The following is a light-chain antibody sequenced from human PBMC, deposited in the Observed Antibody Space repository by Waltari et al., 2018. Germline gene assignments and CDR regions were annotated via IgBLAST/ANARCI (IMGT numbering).Light chain of an antibody. J-gene: IGLJ2*01. Sequence: QSALTQPASVSGSPGQSITISCPGTSSAVGGHNYFSWYQQPPGKAPKPMISSVSNRPSGVSNRFSGSKSGNTASLTISGLQAEDEADYYCSSYTSISTLVFGGGTKLTVL. CDR2: SVS. CDR1: SSAVGGHNY. V-gene: IGLV2-14*01. CDR3: SSYTSISTLV.